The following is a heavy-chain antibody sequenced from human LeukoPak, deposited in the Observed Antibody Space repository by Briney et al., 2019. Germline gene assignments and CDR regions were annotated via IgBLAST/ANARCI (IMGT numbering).Heavy chain of an antibody. CDR3: ARGEVQYCSGGSCYSLGFYYYYYGMDV. V-gene: IGHV3-30-3*01. Sequence: PGRSLRLSCAASGFTFSSYAMHWVRQAPGKGLEWVAAISYDGSNKYYADSVKGRFTISRDNSKNTLYLQMNSLRAEDTAVYYCARGEVQYCSGGSCYSLGFYYYYYGMDVWGQGTTVTVSS. CDR2: ISYDGSNK. J-gene: IGHJ6*02. CDR1: GFTFSSYA. D-gene: IGHD2-15*01.